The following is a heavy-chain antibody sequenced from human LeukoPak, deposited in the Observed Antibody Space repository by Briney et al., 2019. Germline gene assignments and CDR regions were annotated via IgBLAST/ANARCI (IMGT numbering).Heavy chain of an antibody. CDR2: INPNSGGT. Sequence: ASVKVSCKASGYICSTYGITWVRQAPGQGLEWMGWINPNSGGTNYAQKFQGRVTMTRDTSISTAYMELSRLRSDDTAVYYCARGYSSGWLKDWGQGTLVTVSS. J-gene: IGHJ4*02. CDR3: ARGYSSGWLKD. V-gene: IGHV1-2*02. D-gene: IGHD6-19*01. CDR1: GYICSTYG.